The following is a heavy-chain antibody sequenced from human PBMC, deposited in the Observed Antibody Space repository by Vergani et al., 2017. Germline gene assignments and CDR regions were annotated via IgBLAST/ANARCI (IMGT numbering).Heavy chain of an antibody. J-gene: IGHJ6*02. CDR2: ISGSGGST. CDR1: GFTFSSYA. D-gene: IGHD3-22*01. CDR3: AGDTPYYYDSSGLGTLYYYYYGMDV. V-gene: IGHV3-23*04. Sequence: EVQLVESGGGLVKPGGSLRLSCAASGFTFSSYAMSWVRQAPGKGLEWVSAISGSGGSTYYADSVKGRFTISRDNSKNTLYLQMNSLRAEDTAVYYCAGDTPYYYDSSGLGTLYYYYYGMDVWGQGTTVTVSS.